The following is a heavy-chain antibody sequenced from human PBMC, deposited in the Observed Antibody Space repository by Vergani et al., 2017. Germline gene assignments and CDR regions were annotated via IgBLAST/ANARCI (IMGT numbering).Heavy chain of an antibody. Sequence: EVQLVESGGGLVQPGGSLRLSCAASGFTFSSYSMNWVRQAPGKGLEWVSYISSSSSTIYYADSVKGRFTISRDNAKNSLYLQMNSLRAEDTAVYYCAQIVVVDYYGMDVWGQGTTVTVSS. CDR3: AQIVVVDYYGMDV. V-gene: IGHV3-48*01. CDR2: ISSSSSTI. CDR1: GFTFSSYS. J-gene: IGHJ6*02. D-gene: IGHD2-2*01.